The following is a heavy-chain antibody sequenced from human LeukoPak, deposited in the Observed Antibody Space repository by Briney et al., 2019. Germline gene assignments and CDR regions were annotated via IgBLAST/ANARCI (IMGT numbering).Heavy chain of an antibody. CDR3: ATWIVDGSLFDF. Sequence: GGSLRLSCAASGFTFSSYAMSWVRQAPGKGLEWVSAISGSGGSTYYADSVKGRFTISRDNSKNTLYLQMNSLRDEDTAVYYCATWIVDGSLFDFWGQGTLVTVSP. D-gene: IGHD6-19*01. V-gene: IGHV3-23*01. CDR1: GFTFSSYA. J-gene: IGHJ4*02. CDR2: ISGSGGST.